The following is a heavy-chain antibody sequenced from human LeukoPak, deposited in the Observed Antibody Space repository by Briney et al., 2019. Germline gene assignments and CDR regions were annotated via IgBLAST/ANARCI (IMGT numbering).Heavy chain of an antibody. CDR3: ARGRLEAMWELLPYEAFDI. CDR1: GDSVNSGAYY. J-gene: IGHJ3*02. CDR2: IYPLETT. Sequence: SETLSLTCTVSGDSVNSGAYYWSWLRQPAGKEPEWIGRIYPLETTNYNPSLKSRVAISVDTSKNQFSLKLSSVTAADTAVYYCARGRLEAMWELLPYEAFDIWGQGTMVTVSS. V-gene: IGHV4-61*02. D-gene: IGHD1-26*01.